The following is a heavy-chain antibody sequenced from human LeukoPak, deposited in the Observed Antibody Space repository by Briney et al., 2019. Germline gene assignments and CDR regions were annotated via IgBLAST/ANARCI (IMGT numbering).Heavy chain of an antibody. CDR3: ARESSSQIDY. J-gene: IGHJ4*02. CDR1: SGSISSYY. Sequence: SETLSLTCTVSSGSISSYYWSWIRRPPGKGLEWIGYIYYSGSTYYNPSLKSRVIISVDTSKNQFSLKLSSVTAADTAVYYCARESSSQIDYWGQGTLVTVSS. D-gene: IGHD6-13*01. CDR2: IYYSGST. V-gene: IGHV4-59*12.